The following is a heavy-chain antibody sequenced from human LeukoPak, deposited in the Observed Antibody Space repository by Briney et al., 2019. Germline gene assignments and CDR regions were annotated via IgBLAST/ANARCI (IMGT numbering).Heavy chain of an antibody. D-gene: IGHD4-17*01. CDR2: ISYDGSNK. V-gene: IGHV3-30*04. CDR3: ARDNDYGDYGDSFY. J-gene: IGHJ4*02. CDR1: GFTFSSYA. Sequence: SGGSLRLSCAASGFTFSSYAMHWVRQAPGKGLEWVAVISYDGSNKYYADSVKGRFTISRDNSKNTLYLQMNSLRAEDTAVYYCARDNDYGDYGDSFYWGQGTLVTVSS.